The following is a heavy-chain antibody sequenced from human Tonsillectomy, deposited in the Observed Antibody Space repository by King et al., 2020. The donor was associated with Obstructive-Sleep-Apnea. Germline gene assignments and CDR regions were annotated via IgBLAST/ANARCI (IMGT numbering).Heavy chain of an antibody. CDR3: ARLEVTEVALY. Sequence: QLVQSGAEVKKPGESLRISCKTSGYSFTSYRISWVRQMPGKGLEWMGKIDPRDSYIDYSPSFQGHVTISTDKSITTAYLQWSSLKASDTAIYYCARLEVTEVALYWGQGTLVTVSS. CDR1: GYSFTSYR. J-gene: IGHJ4*02. CDR2: IDPRDSYI. V-gene: IGHV5-10-1*03.